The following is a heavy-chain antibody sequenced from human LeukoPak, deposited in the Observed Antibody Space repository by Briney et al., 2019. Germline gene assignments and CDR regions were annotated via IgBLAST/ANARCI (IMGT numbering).Heavy chain of an antibody. V-gene: IGHV4-59*08. CDR1: GGSISTYY. Sequence: SETLSLTCTVSGGSISTYYWRWIRHPPGKGLEWIGYIYYTGSTNYNPSLKSRVTISVDTSKNQFSLKLSSVTAADTAVYYCARRVAVAGTIDYWGQGTLVTVSS. CDR3: ARRVAVAGTIDY. J-gene: IGHJ4*02. CDR2: IYYTGST. D-gene: IGHD6-19*01.